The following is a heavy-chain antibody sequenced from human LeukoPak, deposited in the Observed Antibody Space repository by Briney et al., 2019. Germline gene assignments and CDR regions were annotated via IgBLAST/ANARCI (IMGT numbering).Heavy chain of an antibody. Sequence: PGGSLRLSCAASGFTFDDYAMHRVRQAPGKGLEWVSGISWNSGSIGYADSVRGRFTISRDNAKNSLYLQMNSLRAEDTALYYCAKGYCSSTSCLVDYWGQGTLVTVSS. CDR1: GFTFDDYA. CDR2: ISWNSGSI. J-gene: IGHJ4*02. CDR3: AKGYCSSTSCLVDY. D-gene: IGHD2-2*01. V-gene: IGHV3-9*01.